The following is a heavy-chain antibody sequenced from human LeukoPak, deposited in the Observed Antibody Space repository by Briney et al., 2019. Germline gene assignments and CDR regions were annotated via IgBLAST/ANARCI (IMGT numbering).Heavy chain of an antibody. D-gene: IGHD5-18*01. CDR1: GFTFSSYG. CDR2: IWYDGSNK. V-gene: IGHV3-33*01. Sequence: GRSLRLSCAASGFTFSSYGMHWVRQAPGKGLEWVAVIWYDGSNKYYADSVKGRFTISRDNSKNTLYLQMNSLRAEDTAVYYCARAWIELWSHDYWGQGTLVTVSS. CDR3: ARAWIELWSHDY. J-gene: IGHJ4*02.